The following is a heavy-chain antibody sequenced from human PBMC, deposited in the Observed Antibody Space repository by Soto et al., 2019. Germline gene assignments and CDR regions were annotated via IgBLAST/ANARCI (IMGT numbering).Heavy chain of an antibody. CDR2: LSGSLNSA. Sequence: EVQVLQSGGGFGQPWGSLRLSCAAGGFTFRDYAMSWVRQAPGKGLEWVSTLSGSLNSAFYADSVKGRFTISRDSSDTLLYRHMNILTEADTAVFLWARDARSPAFRLITHVFDIWGQGTLVTVSS. D-gene: IGHD2-8*01. J-gene: IGHJ3*02. CDR1: GFTFRDYA. V-gene: IGHV3-23*01. CDR3: ARDARSPAFRLITHVFDI.